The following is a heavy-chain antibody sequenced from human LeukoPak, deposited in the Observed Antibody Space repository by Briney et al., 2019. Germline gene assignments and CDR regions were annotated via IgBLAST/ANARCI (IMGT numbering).Heavy chain of an antibody. CDR2: IYYSGST. V-gene: IGHV4-59*01. Sequence: PSETLSLTCTASGGSISSYYWSWLRQPPGKGLEWIGYIYYSGSTNYNPSLKSRVTISVDTSKNQFYLKLSSVTAADTAVYYCARSISSSWPPFDPWGQGTLVTVSS. CDR3: ARSISSSWPPFDP. D-gene: IGHD6-13*01. CDR1: GGSISSYY. J-gene: IGHJ5*02.